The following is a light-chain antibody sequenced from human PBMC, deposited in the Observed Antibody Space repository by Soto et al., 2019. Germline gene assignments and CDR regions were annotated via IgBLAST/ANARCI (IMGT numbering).Light chain of an antibody. CDR2: AAS. CDR1: QSISSY. Sequence: DSPMTQYKSSLSASVGDRVIITFRASQSISSYLNWYQQIPGKAPKLLIYAASSLQSGVPSRFSGSGSGTDFTLTISCLQPEDFATYYCPLSYSTPWTFGQGTKVDNK. CDR3: PLSYSTPWT. V-gene: IGKV1-39*01. J-gene: IGKJ1*01.